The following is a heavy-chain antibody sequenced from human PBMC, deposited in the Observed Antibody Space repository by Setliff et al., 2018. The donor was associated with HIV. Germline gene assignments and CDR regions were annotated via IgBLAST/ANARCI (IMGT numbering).Heavy chain of an antibody. CDR2: IFHSGST. Sequence: SETLSLTCAVSGGSISSSNWWSWVRQPPGKGLEWIGEIFHSGSTNYNPSLKSRVTISLDKSKNQLSLKLTSVTAADTAVYYCARDASRDNDYGHSWGLGGMDVWGKGTTVTVSS. CDR1: GGSISSSNW. D-gene: IGHD4-17*01. V-gene: IGHV4-4*02. J-gene: IGHJ6*03. CDR3: ARDASRDNDYGHSWGLGGMDV.